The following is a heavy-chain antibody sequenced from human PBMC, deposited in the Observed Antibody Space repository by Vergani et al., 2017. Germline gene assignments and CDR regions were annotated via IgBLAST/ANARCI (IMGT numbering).Heavy chain of an antibody. CDR1: GFTFSSYS. Sequence: EVQLVESGGGLVKPGGSLRLSCAASGFTFSSYSMNWVRQAPGKGLEWVSVIYSGGSTYYADSVKGRFTISRDNSKNTLYLQMNSLRAEDTAVYYCARGGHSSSWPTLDYWGQGTLVTVSS. CDR3: ARGGHSSSWPTLDY. CDR2: IYSGGST. V-gene: IGHV3-66*02. D-gene: IGHD6-13*01. J-gene: IGHJ4*02.